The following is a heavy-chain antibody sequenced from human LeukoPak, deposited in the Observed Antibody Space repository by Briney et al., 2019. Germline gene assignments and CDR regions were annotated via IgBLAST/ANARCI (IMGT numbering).Heavy chain of an antibody. Sequence: ASVNVSCKASGYSFTDYHVHWVRQAPGQGLEWMGRIIPYSGDTDYAPNFQGRVTMTRDTSIKTAYMELSRLRSDDTAVYYCGRHSYGDIYWGQGTLVTVPS. CDR3: GRHSYGDIY. V-gene: IGHV1-2*06. CDR1: GYSFTDYH. D-gene: IGHD4-17*01. J-gene: IGHJ4*02. CDR2: IIPYSGDT.